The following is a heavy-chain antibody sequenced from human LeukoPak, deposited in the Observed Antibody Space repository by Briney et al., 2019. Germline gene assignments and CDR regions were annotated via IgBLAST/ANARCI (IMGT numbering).Heavy chain of an antibody. Sequence: PGGSLRLSCAASGFIFSNYAMNWVRQAPGKGLEWVANIKQDGSEKYYVDSVKGRFTISTDIAKRSLYLQMNSLRAEDTAVYYCAGGGSWGQGTLVTVSS. CDR1: GFIFSNYA. J-gene: IGHJ5*02. CDR3: AGGGS. V-gene: IGHV3-7*04. CDR2: IKQDGSEK.